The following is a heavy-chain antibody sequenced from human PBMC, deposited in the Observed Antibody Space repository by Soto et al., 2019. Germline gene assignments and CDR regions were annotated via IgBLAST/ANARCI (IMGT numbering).Heavy chain of an antibody. CDR2: INPDGRST. D-gene: IGHD3-16*01. V-gene: IGHV3-74*01. Sequence: EVQLVESGGGLVQPGGSLRLSCAASGFTFRSYWMHWVRQAPGKGLVWVSRINPDGRSTSYADSVKGRFTISRDNAKNTLYLQMNSLGAEDTAVYYCTRDSYDGTYYYGMDVWGQGTTVTVSS. J-gene: IGHJ6*02. CDR3: TRDSYDGTYYYGMDV. CDR1: GFTFRSYW.